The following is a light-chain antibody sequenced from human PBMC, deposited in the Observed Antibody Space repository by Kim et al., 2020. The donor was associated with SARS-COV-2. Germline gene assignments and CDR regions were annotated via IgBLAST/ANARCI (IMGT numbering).Light chain of an antibody. CDR2: DAT. CDR3: QQSNDWPPLT. Sequence: SPRERATLACRASQTITHRLVWYQQKPGQAPRLLIYDATTRATGIPARFIGSGSETDFTLTISSLQSEDFAVYYCQQSNDWPPLTFGQGTKVDIK. CDR1: QTITHR. V-gene: IGKV3-15*01. J-gene: IGKJ1*01.